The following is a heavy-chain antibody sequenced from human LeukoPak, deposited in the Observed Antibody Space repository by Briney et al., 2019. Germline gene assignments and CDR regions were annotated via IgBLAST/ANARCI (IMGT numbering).Heavy chain of an antibody. CDR3: ARPTVEDAFDI. CDR2: ISSSSSTI. Sequence: GGSLRLSCAASGFTFSSYSMNWVRQAPGKGLEWVSYISSSSSTIYYADSVKGRFTISRDNAKNSLYLQMNSLRAEDTAVYYCARPTVEDAFDIWGQGTMVTASS. J-gene: IGHJ3*02. V-gene: IGHV3-48*01. CDR1: GFTFSSYS.